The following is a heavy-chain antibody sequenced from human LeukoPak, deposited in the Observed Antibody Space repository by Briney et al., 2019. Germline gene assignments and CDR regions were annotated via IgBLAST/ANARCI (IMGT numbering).Heavy chain of an antibody. Sequence: SVKVSCKASGGTFSSYAISWVRQAPGQGLEWMGGIIPIFGTANYAQKFQGRVTITADESTSTAYMELSSLRSEDTAVYYCASSQTNYYDSSGYYDFDYWGQGTLVTVSS. CDR1: GGTFSSYA. J-gene: IGHJ4*02. CDR3: ASSQTNYYDSSGYYDFDY. D-gene: IGHD3-22*01. V-gene: IGHV1-69*13. CDR2: IIPIFGTA.